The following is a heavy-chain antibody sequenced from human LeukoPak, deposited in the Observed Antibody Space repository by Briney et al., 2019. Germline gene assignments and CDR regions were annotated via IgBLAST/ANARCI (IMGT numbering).Heavy chain of an antibody. CDR2: IYSGGST. V-gene: IGHV3-53*04. D-gene: IGHD4-17*01. Sequence: PGGSLRLSCAASGFTVSSNYISWVRQAPGKGLEWISVIYSGGSTYYADSVKGRFTISRHNSKNTLYRQMNSLRAEDTAVYYCASTLRARAFDIWGQGTMVTVSS. J-gene: IGHJ3*02. CDR3: ASTLRARAFDI. CDR1: GFTVSSNY.